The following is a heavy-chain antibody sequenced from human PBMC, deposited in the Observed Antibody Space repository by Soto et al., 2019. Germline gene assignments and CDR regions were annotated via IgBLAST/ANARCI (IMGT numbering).Heavy chain of an antibody. J-gene: IGHJ4*02. CDR1: GGTFNSYV. CDR3: AGTHFDTSGYYPSALEY. V-gene: IGHV1-69*01. CDR2: IIPFFGTA. Sequence: QVQLVQSGAEVKKPGSSVKVSCTASGGTFNSYVINWVRQAPGQGLEWMGGIIPFFGTAEYAQKFQGRVTITADEAASTAYMELSSLKPGDTAVNYCAGTHFDTSGYYPSALEYWGQGTQVSVSS. D-gene: IGHD3-22*01.